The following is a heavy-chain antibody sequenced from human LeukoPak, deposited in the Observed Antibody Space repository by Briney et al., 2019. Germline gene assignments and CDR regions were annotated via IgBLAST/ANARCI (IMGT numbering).Heavy chain of an antibody. CDR3: ARDIVVVVAAATMNWFDP. D-gene: IGHD2-15*01. V-gene: IGHV1-18*04. CDR2: ISAYNGNT. Sequence: ASVKVSCKASEYTFTGYYIHWVRQAPGQGLEWMGWISAYNGNTNYAQKLQGRVTMTTDTSTSTAYMELRSLRSDDTAVYYCARDIVVVVAAATMNWFDPWGQGTLVTVSS. J-gene: IGHJ5*02. CDR1: EYTFTGYY.